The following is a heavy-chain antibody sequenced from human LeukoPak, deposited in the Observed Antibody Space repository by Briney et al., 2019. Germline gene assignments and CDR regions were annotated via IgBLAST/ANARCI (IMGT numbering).Heavy chain of an antibody. CDR1: GFTFSSYS. CDR3: ARGYCSSINCYAFDI. J-gene: IGHJ3*02. CDR2: ISSSSSTI. V-gene: IGHV3-48*01. Sequence: PGGSLRLSCAASGFTFSSYSMNWVRQAPGKGLDWVSYISSSSSTIYYADSVKGRFTISRDNAKNSLYLQMNSLRADDTAVYYCARGYCSSINCYAFDIWGQGTMVTVSS. D-gene: IGHD2-2*01.